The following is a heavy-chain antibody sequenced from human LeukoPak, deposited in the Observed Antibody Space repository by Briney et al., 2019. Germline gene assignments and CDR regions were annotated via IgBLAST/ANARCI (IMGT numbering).Heavy chain of an antibody. CDR3: ARGPNSNWSGLDF. CDR2: ISPTGSTT. Sequence: GGSLRLSCTASGFSFSRHWMHWARQLPGKGLVWVSRISPTGSTTSYADSVKGRFTVSRDNAKNTLYLQVNNLRAEDTAVYYCARGPNSNWSGLDFWGQGTLLTVSS. J-gene: IGHJ4*02. V-gene: IGHV3-74*01. CDR1: GFSFSRHW. D-gene: IGHD6-6*01.